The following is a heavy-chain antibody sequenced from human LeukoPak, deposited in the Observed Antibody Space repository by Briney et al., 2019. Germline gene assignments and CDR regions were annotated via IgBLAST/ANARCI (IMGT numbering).Heavy chain of an antibody. CDR2: INTDGSST. Sequence: GGSLRLSCAASGFTFSRYWMHWVRQAPGKGLVWVSRINTDGSSTSYADSVKGRFTISRDNAKNTLYLQMNSLRAEDTAVYYCARDPRYDFWSGSNDYWGQGTLVTVSS. V-gene: IGHV3-74*01. J-gene: IGHJ4*02. CDR1: GFTFSRYW. CDR3: ARDPRYDFWSGSNDY. D-gene: IGHD3-3*01.